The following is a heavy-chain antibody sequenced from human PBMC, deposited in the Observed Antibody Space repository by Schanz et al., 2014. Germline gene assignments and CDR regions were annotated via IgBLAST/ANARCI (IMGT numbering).Heavy chain of an antibody. CDR1: GFAFSSFA. Sequence: EVQLMESGGGLVKPGGSLRLSCVASGFAFSSFAMTWVRQAPGRGLEWVSSISTSGTYMYIADSLKGRLTISRDDAKKSMYLQMNNLRAEDTAVYYCARKMKLGVYGGKGHDSLDIWGQGTMGTVSS. J-gene: IGHJ3*02. D-gene: IGHD4-17*01. V-gene: IGHV3-21*01. CDR2: ISTSGTYM. CDR3: ARKMKLGVYGGKGHDSLDI.